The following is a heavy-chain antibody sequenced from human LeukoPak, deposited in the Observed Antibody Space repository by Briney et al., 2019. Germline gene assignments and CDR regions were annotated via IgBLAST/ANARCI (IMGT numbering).Heavy chain of an antibody. CDR3: ARGDYAYFFDY. V-gene: IGHV4-59*01. CDR2: IYYDGST. D-gene: IGHD4-17*01. CDR1: GGSISTYS. Sequence: PSETLSLTCTVSGGSISTYSWTWIRQPPGKGLEWIGYIYYDGSTNSNPSLKSRVTISVDTSRNQFSLKLSSVTAADTAVYYRARGDYAYFFDYWGQGTLVTVSS. J-gene: IGHJ4*02.